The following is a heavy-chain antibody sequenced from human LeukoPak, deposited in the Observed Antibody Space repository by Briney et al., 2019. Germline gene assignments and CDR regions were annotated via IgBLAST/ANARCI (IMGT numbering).Heavy chain of an antibody. CDR1: GFTFSSNS. Sequence: PGGSLRLSCAASGFTFSSNSMNWVRQAPGKGLERVSYISTSGSTIYYADSVKGRFTISRDNAKNSLYLQMNSLRDEDTAVYYCARDHYGSGTTFGYWGQGTLVTVSS. D-gene: IGHD3-10*01. V-gene: IGHV3-48*02. CDR2: ISTSGSTI. J-gene: IGHJ4*02. CDR3: ARDHYGSGTTFGY.